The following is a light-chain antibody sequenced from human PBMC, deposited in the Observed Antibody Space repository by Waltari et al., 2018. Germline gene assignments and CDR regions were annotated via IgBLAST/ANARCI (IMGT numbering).Light chain of an antibody. V-gene: IGKV3-11*01. CDR1: QRVSYY. Sequence: EIVLTQSPATLTLSPGARTTLSCWASQRVSYYLACYQQRPDQAPRLLISDASSRATGIRSRFSVSGSETDCTLTISSLEPEDFAVYYCQQHRTWPLTFGGGTKVEI. J-gene: IGKJ4*01. CDR2: DAS. CDR3: QQHRTWPLT.